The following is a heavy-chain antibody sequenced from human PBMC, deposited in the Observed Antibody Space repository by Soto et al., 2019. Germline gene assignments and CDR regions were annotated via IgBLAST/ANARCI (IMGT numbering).Heavy chain of an antibody. V-gene: IGHV3-33*01. J-gene: IGHJ4*02. Sequence: GGSLRLSCAASGFTFSSYGMHWVRQAPGKGLEWVAVIWYDGSNKYYADSVKGRFTISRDNSKNTLYLQMNSLRAEDTAVYYCARDPIGGYSSSWYSIDYWGQGTLVTVSS. CDR3: ARDPIGGYSSSWYSIDY. CDR2: IWYDGSNK. CDR1: GFTFSSYG. D-gene: IGHD6-13*01.